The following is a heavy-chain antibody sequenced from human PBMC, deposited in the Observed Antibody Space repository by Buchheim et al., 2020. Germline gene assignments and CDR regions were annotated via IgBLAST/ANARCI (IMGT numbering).Heavy chain of an antibody. D-gene: IGHD1-1*01. V-gene: IGHV2-5*02. CDR1: GFLLRTHGVA. CDR3: AHLTTGTTFPFDY. J-gene: IGHJ4*02. CDR2: IYWDGDK. Sequence: QITLRESGPPLVEPTQTLTLTCTFSGFLLRTHGVAVGWLRQPPGKALEWLALIYWDGDKRYSPSLKSRLTVTKDPSKSEVGLTMTDMDPVDTATYYCAHLTTGTTFPFDYWGQGTL.